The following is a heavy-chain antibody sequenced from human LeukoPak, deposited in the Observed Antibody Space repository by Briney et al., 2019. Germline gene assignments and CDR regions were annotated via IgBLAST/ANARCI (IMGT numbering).Heavy chain of an antibody. Sequence: ASVKVSCKASGYTFTGYPIHWVRQVPGQGLEWMGWINPNSGDTNYAQKFQGRVTMTRDTSISTAYMELSRLRSDETAVYYCATPGYSSSWYDYWGQGTLVTVSS. CDR1: GYTFTGYP. D-gene: IGHD6-13*01. CDR3: ATPGYSSSWYDY. CDR2: INPNSGDT. V-gene: IGHV1-2*02. J-gene: IGHJ4*02.